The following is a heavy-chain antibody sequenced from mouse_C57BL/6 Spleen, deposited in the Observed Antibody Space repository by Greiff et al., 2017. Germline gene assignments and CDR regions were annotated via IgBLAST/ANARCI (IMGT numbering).Heavy chain of an antibody. CDR2: ISSGSSTI. Sequence: EVKLVESGGGLVKPGGSLKLSCAASGFTFSDYGMHWVRQAPEKGLEWVAYISSGSSTIYYADTVKGRFTISRDNAKNTLFLHITSLRSEDTAMYYCATYGFDYWGQGTTLTVSS. V-gene: IGHV5-17*01. J-gene: IGHJ2*01. D-gene: IGHD1-1*01. CDR1: GFTFSDYG. CDR3: ATYGFDY.